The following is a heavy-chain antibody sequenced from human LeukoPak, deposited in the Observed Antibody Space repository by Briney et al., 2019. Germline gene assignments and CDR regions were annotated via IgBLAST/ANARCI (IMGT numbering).Heavy chain of an antibody. V-gene: IGHV4-59*01. CDR3: ARVRGLYCSSTSCYGFLEDYYYMDV. J-gene: IGHJ6*03. Sequence: SETLSLTCTVSGGSISSYYWSWIRQPPGKGLEWIGYIYYSGSTNYNPSLKSRVTISVDTSKNQFSLKLSSVTAADTAVYYCARVRGLYCSSTSCYGFLEDYYYMDVWGKGTTVTVSS. D-gene: IGHD2-2*01. CDR2: IYYSGST. CDR1: GGSISSYY.